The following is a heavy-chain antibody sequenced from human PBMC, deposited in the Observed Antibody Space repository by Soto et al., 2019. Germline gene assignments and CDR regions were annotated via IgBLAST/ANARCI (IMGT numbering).Heavy chain of an antibody. D-gene: IGHD2-21*01. J-gene: IGHJ6*02. CDR2: IVPMFAAP. Sequence: QVLLVQSGAEVKKPGSSVRVSCKTSGGTFSSFAISWVRLAPGQGLEWMGVIVPMFAAPTYAQKFQGRVSITADESTRTAYMELSRLRSDDTAVYYWARDRVMRGNAYYYCMDVWGQGTTVTVSS. V-gene: IGHV1-69*12. CDR1: GGTFSSFA. CDR3: ARDRVMRGNAYYYCMDV.